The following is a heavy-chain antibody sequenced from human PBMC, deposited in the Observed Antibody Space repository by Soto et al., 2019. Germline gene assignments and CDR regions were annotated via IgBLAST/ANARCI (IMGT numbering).Heavy chain of an antibody. D-gene: IGHD2-8*02. V-gene: IGHV4-39*01. CDR1: GGSISSSTYY. CDR2: IYNNGRA. CDR3: ARLSGGRSVYFDP. Sequence: PSETLSLTCTVSGGSISSSTYYWGWMRQPPGKGLEWIASIYNNGRAYYNPSLKSRATISIDTSKNQFSLKLTSVTAADTAMYFCARLSGGRSVYFDPWGQGILVTVSS. J-gene: IGHJ5*02.